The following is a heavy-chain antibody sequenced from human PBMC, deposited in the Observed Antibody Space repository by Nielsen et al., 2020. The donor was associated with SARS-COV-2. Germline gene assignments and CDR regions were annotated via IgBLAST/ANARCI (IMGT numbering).Heavy chain of an antibody. D-gene: IGHD4-17*01. J-gene: IGHJ6*02. V-gene: IGHV3-30*18. CDR1: GFTFSSYG. CDR2: ISYDGSNK. CDR3: AKERRTTSILIYYYYGMDV. Sequence: GESLKISCAASGFTFSSYGMRWVRQAPGKGLEWVAVISYDGSNKYYADSVKGRFTISRDNSKNTLYLQMNSLRAEDTAVYYCAKERRTTSILIYYYYGMDVWGQGTTVTVSS.